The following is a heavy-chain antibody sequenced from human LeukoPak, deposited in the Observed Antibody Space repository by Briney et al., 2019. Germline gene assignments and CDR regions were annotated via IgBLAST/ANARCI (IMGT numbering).Heavy chain of an antibody. Sequence: KTSETLSLTCTVSGDSISSSSSYWGWIRQAPGKGLEWIGYIYNSGSTNYNPSLKSRVTISVDTSKNQFSLKLSSVTAADTAVYCCARENVVATPYYDYWGQGTLVTVSS. CDR3: ARENVVATPYYDY. D-gene: IGHD2-21*01. CDR2: IYNSGST. J-gene: IGHJ4*02. V-gene: IGHV4-61*01. CDR1: GDSISSSSSY.